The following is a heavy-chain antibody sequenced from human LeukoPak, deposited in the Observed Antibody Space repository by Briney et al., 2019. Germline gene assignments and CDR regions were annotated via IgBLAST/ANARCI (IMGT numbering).Heavy chain of an antibody. Sequence: SETLSLTCTVSGGSISDYYWSWIRQPPGKGLEWIGYINYSGNTNYNPSLKSRATLSVDTSKNQFPLRLTSVTAADTAVFYCAREGRQDYVYFDYWGQGSLVTVSS. CDR1: GGSISDYY. V-gene: IGHV4-59*01. D-gene: IGHD4-17*01. J-gene: IGHJ4*02. CDR3: AREGRQDYVYFDY. CDR2: INYSGNT.